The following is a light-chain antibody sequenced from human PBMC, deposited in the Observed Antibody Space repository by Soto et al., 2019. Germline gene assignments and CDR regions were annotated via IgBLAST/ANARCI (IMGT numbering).Light chain of an antibody. J-gene: IGKJ1*01. V-gene: IGKV3-20*01. CDR2: GAS. CDR3: QQYESSWT. Sequence: EIVLTQSPGTLSLSPGERATLSCRASQAISSTFLAWYQHQPGQAPRVLIYGASRRATGIPGRFSGSGSGTDFTLTISRLEPEDFAVDYCQQYESSWTFGQGTKVEMK. CDR1: QAISSTF.